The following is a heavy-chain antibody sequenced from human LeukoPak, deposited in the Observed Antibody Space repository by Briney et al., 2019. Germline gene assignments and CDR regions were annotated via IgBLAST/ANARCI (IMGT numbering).Heavy chain of an antibody. CDR3: ARAGGSYALNWFDP. D-gene: IGHD3-16*01. CDR2: IYYSGST. Sequence: SETLSLTCTVSGGSISSYYWSWIRQPPGKGLEWIGYIYYSGSTNYNPSLKSRVTMSVDTSKKQFSLNLTSVTAADTAVYYCARAGGSYALNWFDPWGQGILVTVSS. V-gene: IGHV4-59*01. J-gene: IGHJ5*02. CDR1: GGSISSYY.